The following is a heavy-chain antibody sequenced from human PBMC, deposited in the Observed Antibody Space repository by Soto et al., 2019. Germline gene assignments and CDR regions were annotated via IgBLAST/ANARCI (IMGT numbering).Heavy chain of an antibody. Sequence: PGGSLRLSCAASGFTFSTYSMTWVRRAPGKGLEWVSYIGGTVGSIYYADSAKGRFTISRDNAKSSLYLQMNSLRDEDTAVYYCARVRGSRYSSGWNDDWGQGTLVTVPQ. CDR3: ARVRGSRYSSGWNDD. CDR2: IGGTVGSI. V-gene: IGHV3-48*02. J-gene: IGHJ4*02. CDR1: GFTFSTYS. D-gene: IGHD6-19*01.